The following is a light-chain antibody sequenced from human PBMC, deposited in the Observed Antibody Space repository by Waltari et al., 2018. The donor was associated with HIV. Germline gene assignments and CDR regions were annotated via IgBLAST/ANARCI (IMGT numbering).Light chain of an antibody. CDR1: HSVSSK. CDR2: AAS. CDR3: QQYNNWPRT. Sequence: EIVMTQSPATLSVSPGERVTFSCRASHSVSSKLAWYQQKPGQAPRLLIYAASTRATGIPARFSGGGSGTEFTLTISSLQSEDFAVYFCQQYNNWPRTFGQGTKLQIK. V-gene: IGKV3-15*01. J-gene: IGKJ2*01.